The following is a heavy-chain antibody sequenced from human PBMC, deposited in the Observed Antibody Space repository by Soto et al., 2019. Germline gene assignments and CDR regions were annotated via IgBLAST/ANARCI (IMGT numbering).Heavy chain of an antibody. CDR3: ARELDRYFDY. CDR2: IYHSGST. Sequence: PXETLSLTCAVAGYFISSGSYWGWIRQPPVKGLEWIGSIYHSGSTYYNASLKSRVTISVDTSKNQFSLKLNSVTATDTAIYYCARELDRYFDYWGQGTLVTVSS. J-gene: IGHJ4*02. CDR1: GYFISSGSY. D-gene: IGHD1-1*01. V-gene: IGHV4-38-2*02.